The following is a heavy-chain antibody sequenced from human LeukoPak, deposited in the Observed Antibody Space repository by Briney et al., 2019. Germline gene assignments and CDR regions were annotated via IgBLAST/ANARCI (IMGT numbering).Heavy chain of an antibody. CDR3: ARGLDGYYGSGSYYILDY. Sequence: ASVKVSCKASGYTFTTYAMNWVRQAPGQGLEWMGWINPNSGGTNYAQKFQGRVTMTRDTSISTAYMELSSLRSEDTAVYYCARGLDGYYGSGSYYILDYWGQGTLVTVSS. V-gene: IGHV1-2*02. CDR1: GYTFTTYA. J-gene: IGHJ4*02. D-gene: IGHD3-10*01. CDR2: INPNSGGT.